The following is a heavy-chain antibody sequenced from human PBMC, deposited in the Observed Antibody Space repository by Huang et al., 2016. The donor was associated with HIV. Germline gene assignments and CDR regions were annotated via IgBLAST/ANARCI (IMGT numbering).Heavy chain of an antibody. CDR3: ARAGGFEI. CDR1: GFKFSNYW. CDR2: IKFDVRTT. J-gene: IGHJ3*02. D-gene: IGHD2-15*01. Sequence: EEHLVESGGGLVQPGGSLRFSCEASGFKFSNYWMQWVRQAPGKGLMWVSRIKFDVRTTDYADSVKGRFTFSRDNAKNTLYLQMSSLTAEDTAIYYCARAGGFEIWGQGTVVTVSS. V-gene: IGHV3-74*01.